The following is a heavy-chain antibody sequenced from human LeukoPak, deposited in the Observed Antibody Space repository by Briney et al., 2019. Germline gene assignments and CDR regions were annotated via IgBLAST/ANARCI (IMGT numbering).Heavy chain of an antibody. CDR2: IYYSGST. Sequence: SETLSLTCAVYGGSFSGYYWSWIRQPPGKGLEWMGYIYYSGSTNYSPSLKSRVTISVDTSKNQFSLKLSSVTAADTAVYYCAGSSRISIFGVLKWFDPWGQGTLVTVSS. CDR3: AGSSRISIFGVLKWFDP. D-gene: IGHD3-3*01. V-gene: IGHV4-59*01. CDR1: GGSFSGYY. J-gene: IGHJ5*02.